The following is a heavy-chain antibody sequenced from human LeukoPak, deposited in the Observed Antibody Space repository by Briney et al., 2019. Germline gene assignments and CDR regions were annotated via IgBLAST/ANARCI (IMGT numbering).Heavy chain of an antibody. Sequence: GASVTVSCKASGYTFTGYYMHWVRQAPGQGLEWMGWINPNSGGTNYAQKFQGRVTMTRDTSISTAYMELSRLRSDDTAVYYCARDVSNSDPFDYWGQGTLVTVSS. CDR3: ARDVSNSDPFDY. V-gene: IGHV1-2*02. CDR1: GYTFTGYY. D-gene: IGHD4-23*01. CDR2: INPNSGGT. J-gene: IGHJ4*02.